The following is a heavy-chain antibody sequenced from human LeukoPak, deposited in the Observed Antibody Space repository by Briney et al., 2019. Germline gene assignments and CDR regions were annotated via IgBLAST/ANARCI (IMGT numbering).Heavy chain of an antibody. V-gene: IGHV4-34*01. CDR1: GGSFSGYY. Sequence: SETLSLTCTVYGGSFSGYYWSWIRQPPGRGLEWIGDINHRGTTNYNPSLKSRVTISVDTSKNQFSLNLNSVTAADTAVYYCTRQYNSSYNSDAWGQGTLVTVSS. CDR2: INHRGTT. D-gene: IGHD6-6*01. J-gene: IGHJ5*02. CDR3: TRQYNSSYNSDA.